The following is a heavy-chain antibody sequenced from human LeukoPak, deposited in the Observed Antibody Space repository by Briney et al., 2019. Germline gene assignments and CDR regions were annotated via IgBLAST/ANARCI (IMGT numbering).Heavy chain of an antibody. CDR3: ARVNCSSTSCYPLHYYYYGMDV. CDR2: IIPILGIA. J-gene: IGHJ6*02. D-gene: IGHD2-2*01. Sequence: PQASVKLSCKASGCTFSSYAISWVRQAPGQGLEWMGRIIPILGIANYAQKFQGRVTITADKSTSTAYMELSSLRAEDTAVYYCARVNCSSTSCYPLHYYYYGMDVWGQGTTVTVSS. CDR1: GCTFSSYA. V-gene: IGHV1-69*04.